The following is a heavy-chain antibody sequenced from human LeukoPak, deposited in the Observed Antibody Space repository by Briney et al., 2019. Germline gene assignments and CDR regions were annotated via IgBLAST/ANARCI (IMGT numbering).Heavy chain of an antibody. CDR2: INPNSGGT. CDR3: ARASMVRGVTSVRY. J-gene: IGHJ4*02. V-gene: IGHV1-2*02. D-gene: IGHD3-10*01. Sequence: ASVKVSCKASGYTFTGSYMLWVRQAPGQGLEWLGWINPNSGGTNYAQKFQGRVTMTRDTSISTAYMELSRLRSDDTAVYYCARASMVRGVTSVRYWGQGTLVTVSS. CDR1: GYTFTGSY.